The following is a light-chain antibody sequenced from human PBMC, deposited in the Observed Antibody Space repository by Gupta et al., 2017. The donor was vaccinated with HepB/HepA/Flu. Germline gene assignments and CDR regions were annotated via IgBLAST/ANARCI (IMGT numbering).Light chain of an antibody. Sequence: DTQMTQSPSSLSASVGDTVTITCRASQYISFYINWYQQKPGKAPDLLIFAASRWQSGVTSRFRGSGYGNYFTLTISSLQLEDFATYYCQQTYSTPPWTFGEGTKVEIK. CDR1: QYISFY. CDR3: QQTYSTPPWT. CDR2: AAS. J-gene: IGKJ1*01. V-gene: IGKV1-39*01.